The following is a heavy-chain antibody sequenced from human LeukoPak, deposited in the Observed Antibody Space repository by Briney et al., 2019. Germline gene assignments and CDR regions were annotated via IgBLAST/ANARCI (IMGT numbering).Heavy chain of an antibody. CDR3: ARGVELLGEGANWFDP. CDR1: GGSISSYY. J-gene: IGHJ5*02. V-gene: IGHV4-59*01. D-gene: IGHD3-16*01. CDR2: IYYSGST. Sequence: SETLSLTCTVSGGSISSYYWNWIRQPPGKGLEWIGYIYYSGSTNYNPSLKSRVTISVDTSKKQFSLKLSSVTAADTAVYYCARGVELLGEGANWFDPLGQGTLVTVSS.